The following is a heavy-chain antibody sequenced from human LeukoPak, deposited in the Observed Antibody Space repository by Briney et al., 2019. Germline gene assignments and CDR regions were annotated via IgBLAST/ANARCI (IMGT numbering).Heavy chain of an antibody. Sequence: GGSLRLSCAASGFTFDDYAMHWVRQAPGKGLEWVSGISWNSGSIGYADSVKGRFTISRDNAKNSLYLQMNSLRAEDTALYHCARAMGYSGYDSGAFDIWGQGTMVTVSS. CDR1: GFTFDDYA. CDR2: ISWNSGSI. D-gene: IGHD5-12*01. V-gene: IGHV3-9*01. J-gene: IGHJ3*02. CDR3: ARAMGYSGYDSGAFDI.